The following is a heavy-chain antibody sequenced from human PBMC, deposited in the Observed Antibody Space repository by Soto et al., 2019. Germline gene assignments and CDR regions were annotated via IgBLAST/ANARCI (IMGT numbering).Heavy chain of an antibody. V-gene: IGHV4-59*08. CDR3: ARHGFGPLHGVVDV. D-gene: IGHD3-10*01. CDR2: INYDGYS. Sequence: QVQLQESGPGLVKPSETLSLTCTVSGGSITTYYCSWFRQPPGKGLEWIGSINYDGYSAYNLSLRRRVALPMDTPTPQFSMRLESVTATDTAVYYCARHGFGPLHGVVDVWGQGTTVIVSS. J-gene: IGHJ6*02. CDR1: GGSITTYY.